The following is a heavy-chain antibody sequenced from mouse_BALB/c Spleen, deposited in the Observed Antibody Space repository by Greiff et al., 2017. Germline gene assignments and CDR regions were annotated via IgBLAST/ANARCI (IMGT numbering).Heavy chain of an antibody. J-gene: IGHJ4*01. V-gene: IGHV3-2*02. CDR1: GYSITSDYA. Sequence: VQLKESGPGLVKPSQSLSLTCTVTGYSITSDYAWNWIRQFPGNKLEWMGYISYSGSTSYNPSLKSRISITRDTSKNQFFLQLNSVTTEDTATYCCARSWHYYGDVGMDYWGQGTSVTVSS. CDR2: ISYSGST. CDR3: ARSWHYYGDVGMDY. D-gene: IGHD1-2*01.